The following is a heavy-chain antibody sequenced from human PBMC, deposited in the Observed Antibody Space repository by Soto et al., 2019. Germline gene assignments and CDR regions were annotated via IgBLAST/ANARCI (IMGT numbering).Heavy chain of an antibody. J-gene: IGHJ6*02. D-gene: IGHD3-10*01. CDR3: ERTRPFSSDRSVLWFGEYYYGMDV. V-gene: IGHV1-2*04. CDR2: INPNSGGT. CDR1: GYTFTGYY. Sequence: ASVKVSCKASGYTFTGYYVHWVRQATGQGLEWMGWINPNSGGTNYAQKFQGWVTMTRDTSISTAYMELSRLRSDDTAVYYCERTRPFSSDRSVLWFGEYYYGMDVWGQGTTVTVSS.